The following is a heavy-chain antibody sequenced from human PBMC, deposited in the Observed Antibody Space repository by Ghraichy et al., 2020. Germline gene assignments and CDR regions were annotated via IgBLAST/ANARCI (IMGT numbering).Heavy chain of an antibody. CDR1: GFTVSSNY. D-gene: IGHD6-19*01. CDR3: AREGSGLNPYYYGMDV. J-gene: IGHJ6*02. CDR2: IYSGGST. V-gene: IGHV3-53*04. Sequence: GYLRLSCAASGFTVSSNYMSWVRQAPGKGLEWVSVIYSGGSTYYADSVKGRFTISRHNSKNTLYLQMNSLRAEDTAVYYCAREGSGLNPYYYGMDVWGQGTTVTVSS.